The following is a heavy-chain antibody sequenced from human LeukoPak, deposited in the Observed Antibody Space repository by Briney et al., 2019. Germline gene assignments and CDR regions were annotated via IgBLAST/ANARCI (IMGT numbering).Heavy chain of an antibody. Sequence: SETLSLTCAVYGGSFSGYYWSWIRQPPGKGLEWIGEINHSGSTNYNPSLKSRVTISVDTSKNQFSLKLSSVTAADTAVYYCARDPTVWFGGYDYWGQGTLVTVSS. CDR3: ARDPTVWFGGYDY. J-gene: IGHJ4*02. CDR1: GGSFSGYY. V-gene: IGHV4-34*01. CDR2: INHSGST. D-gene: IGHD3-10*01.